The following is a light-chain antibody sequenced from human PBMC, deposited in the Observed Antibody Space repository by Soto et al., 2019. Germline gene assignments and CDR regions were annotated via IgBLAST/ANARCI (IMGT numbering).Light chain of an antibody. V-gene: IGKV1-9*01. CDR2: AAS. CDR3: QQLNTYPPT. J-gene: IGKJ4*01. CDR1: QGIRNH. Sequence: IQLTQSPSSLSASVGYRVTITCRASQGIRNHLAWYQQESGKAPKLLIYAASTLQSGVPSGFTGSGFGTNFTLTISSLQHEDFATYYCQQLNTYPPTFGGGTKVDIK.